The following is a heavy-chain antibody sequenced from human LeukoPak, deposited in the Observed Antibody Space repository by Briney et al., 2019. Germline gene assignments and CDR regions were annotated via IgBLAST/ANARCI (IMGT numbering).Heavy chain of an antibody. CDR3: AKDAPYSGRVFDC. J-gene: IGHJ4*02. D-gene: IGHD5-12*01. CDR1: GFTLDDYD. Sequence: GGSLRLSCGGSGFTLDDYDMHWVRQRPGKGLEWVSLIRGDGGMTHYADSVKGRFTISRGNSKNSLYLQMNSLRIEDSAFYYCAKDAPYSGRVFDCWGQGTLVTVSS. CDR2: IRGDGGMT. V-gene: IGHV3-43*02.